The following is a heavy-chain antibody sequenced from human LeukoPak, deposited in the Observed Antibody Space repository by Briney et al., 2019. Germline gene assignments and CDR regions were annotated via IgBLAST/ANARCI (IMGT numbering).Heavy chain of an antibody. D-gene: IGHD3-22*01. CDR3: ARAYYYDIGGFDP. J-gene: IGHJ5*02. Sequence: VSVKVSCKASGYTFTGYYMHWVRQAPGQGLEWMGWINPNSGGTNYAQKFQGRVTMTRDTSISTAYMELSRLRSDDTAVYYCARAYYYDIGGFDPWGQGTLVTVSS. CDR1: GYTFTGYY. V-gene: IGHV1-2*02. CDR2: INPNSGGT.